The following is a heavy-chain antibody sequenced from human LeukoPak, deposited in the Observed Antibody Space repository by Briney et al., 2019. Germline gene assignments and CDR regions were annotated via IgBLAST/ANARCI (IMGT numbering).Heavy chain of an antibody. D-gene: IGHD3-9*01. CDR1: GFTFSIYA. CDR3: AKTIDYDILTGHDY. V-gene: IGHV3-30*18. CDR2: ISYDGSNK. Sequence: GGSLRLSCAASGFTFSIYAMSWVRQAPGKGLEWVAVISYDGSNKYYADSVKGRFTISRDNSKNTLYLQMNSLRAEDTAVYYCAKTIDYDILTGHDYWGQGTLVTVSS. J-gene: IGHJ4*02.